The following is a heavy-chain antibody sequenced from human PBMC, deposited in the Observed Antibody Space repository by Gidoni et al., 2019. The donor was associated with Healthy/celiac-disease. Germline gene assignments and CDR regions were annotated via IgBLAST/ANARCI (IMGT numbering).Heavy chain of an antibody. J-gene: IGHJ6*03. Sequence: QVQLVQSGAEVKKPGSSVKVSCKASGGTFSSYTISWVRQAPGQGLEWMGRIIPILGIANYAQKFQGRVTITADKSTSTAYMELSSLRSEDTAVYYCARGFGQYYYMDVWGKGTTVTVSS. CDR3: ARGFGQYYYMDV. CDR1: GGTFSSYT. V-gene: IGHV1-69*02. CDR2: IIPILGIA. D-gene: IGHD3-10*01.